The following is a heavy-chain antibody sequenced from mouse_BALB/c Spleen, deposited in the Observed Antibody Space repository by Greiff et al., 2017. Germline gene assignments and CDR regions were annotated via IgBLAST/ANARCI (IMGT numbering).Heavy chain of an antibody. J-gene: IGHJ2*01. D-gene: IGHD2-2*01. CDR1: GFTFSSYG. CDR2: ISSGGSYT. V-gene: IGHV5-6*01. Sequence: EVQLVESGGDLVKPGGSLKLSCAASGFTFSSYGMSWVRQTPDKRLEWVATISSGGSYTYYPDSVKGRFTISRDNAKNTLYLQMSSLKSEDTAMYYCARQDGYDGYYFDYWGQGTTLTVSS. CDR3: ARQDGYDGYYFDY.